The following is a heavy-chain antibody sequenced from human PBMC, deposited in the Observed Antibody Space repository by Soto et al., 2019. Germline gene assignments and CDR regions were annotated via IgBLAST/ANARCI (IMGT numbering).Heavy chain of an antibody. J-gene: IGHJ4*02. CDR2: IHYSGST. V-gene: IGHV4-39*01. CDR3: ARIAAAGTNFDY. Sequence: SETLSLTCTVSGGSISSNIYYWGWIRQPPGKGLEWIGNIHYSGSTYYDSSLQSRVTISIDTSKNQFSLKLSSVTAADTAVYYFARIAAAGTNFDYWGQGTLVTVSS. CDR1: GGSISSNIYY. D-gene: IGHD6-13*01.